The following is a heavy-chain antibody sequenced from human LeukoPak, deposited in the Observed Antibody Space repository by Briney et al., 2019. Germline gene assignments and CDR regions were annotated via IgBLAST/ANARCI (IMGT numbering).Heavy chain of an antibody. CDR2: IYYPGTT. CDR3: ARGAGNFDY. J-gene: IGHJ4*02. D-gene: IGHD6-19*01. Sequence: SETLSLTCTVSGDSISSSNYCWGWIRQPPGKGLEWIGNIYYPGTTYLNPSLKSRVTISVDTSKTQFSLRLSSVTAADTAVYYCARGAGNFDYWGQGTLVTVSS. CDR1: GDSISSSNYC. V-gene: IGHV4-39*07.